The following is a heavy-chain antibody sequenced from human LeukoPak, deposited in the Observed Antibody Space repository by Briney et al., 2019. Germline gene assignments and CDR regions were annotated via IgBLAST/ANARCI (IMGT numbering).Heavy chain of an antibody. D-gene: IGHD4-23*01. V-gene: IGHV3-33*01. J-gene: IGHJ4*02. Sequence: GGSLRLSCAASGFTFNSYGMHWARQAPRKGLEWVAFIWYDGSNKYYADSVKGRITISRDNSKNTLYLQMNSLRADDTAVYYCARDSVGMTYFDYWGQGTLVTVSS. CDR2: IWYDGSNK. CDR1: GFTFNSYG. CDR3: ARDSVGMTYFDY.